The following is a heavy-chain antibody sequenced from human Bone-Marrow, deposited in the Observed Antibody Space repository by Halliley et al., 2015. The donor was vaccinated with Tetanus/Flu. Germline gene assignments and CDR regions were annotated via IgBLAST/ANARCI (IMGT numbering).Heavy chain of an antibody. CDR3: ARDSAVAGTDLDY. D-gene: IGHD6-13*01. Sequence: SLRLSCVASGFTFSSYEMNWVRQTPEKGLEWVSFISGSGDSKYYADSVKGRFTVSRDNAKNSVYMQMNSLRAEDTAVYYCARDSAVAGTDLDYWGQGTLVTVSS. CDR2: ISGSGDSK. CDR1: GFTFSSYE. J-gene: IGHJ4*02. V-gene: IGHV3-48*03.